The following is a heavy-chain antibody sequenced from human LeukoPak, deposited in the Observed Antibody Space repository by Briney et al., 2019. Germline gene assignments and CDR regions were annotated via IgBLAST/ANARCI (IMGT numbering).Heavy chain of an antibody. Sequence: SETLSLTCAVYGGSFSGYYWSWIRQPPGKGLEWIGEMNHSGSTNYNPSLKSRVTISVDTSKNQFSLKLSSVTAADAAVYYCARRLGRKFGERFYYYHYMDVWGKGTTVTISS. J-gene: IGHJ6*03. D-gene: IGHD3-10*01. CDR1: GGSFSGYY. CDR3: ARRLGRKFGERFYYYHYMDV. CDR2: MNHSGST. V-gene: IGHV4-34*01.